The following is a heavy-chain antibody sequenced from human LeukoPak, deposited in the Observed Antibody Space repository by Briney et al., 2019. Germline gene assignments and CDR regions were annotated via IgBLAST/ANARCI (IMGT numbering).Heavy chain of an antibody. Sequence: GGSLRLSCAASGFTLSSYSMNWVRQAPGKGLEWISYIDSDTYGNTIYYPHTVKGRFTISRDNAKNSLYLQMNSLRAEDTAVYYCARIVSGGNSDGWDYYYYGMDVWGQGTTVTVSS. D-gene: IGHD4-23*01. V-gene: IGHV3-48*04. CDR3: ARIVSGGNSDGWDYYYYGMDV. CDR2: IDSDTYGNTI. CDR1: GFTLSSYS. J-gene: IGHJ6*02.